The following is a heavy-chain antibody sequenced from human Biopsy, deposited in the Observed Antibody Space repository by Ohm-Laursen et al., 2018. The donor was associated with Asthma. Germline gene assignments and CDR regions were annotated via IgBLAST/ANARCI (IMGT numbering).Heavy chain of an antibody. J-gene: IGHJ6*02. D-gene: IGHD6-13*01. CDR1: SGSGGYMRSGNYY. V-gene: IGHV4-39*01. CDR3: VRGSSSWHHGPFHYYYGLDV. CDR2: IYYSGTT. Sequence: SETLSLTCSLSSGSGGYMRSGNYYWGWIRQPPGKGLEWIGSIYYSGTTYYNPSLESRVTVSADTSKNQFSPNLSSVTAADTAVYYCVRGSSSWHHGPFHYYYGLDVWGQGTTATVSS.